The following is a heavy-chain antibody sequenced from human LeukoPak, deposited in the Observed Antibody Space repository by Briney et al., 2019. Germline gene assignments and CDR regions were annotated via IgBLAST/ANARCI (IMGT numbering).Heavy chain of an antibody. D-gene: IGHD4-17*01. CDR1: GGSISSGDYY. V-gene: IGHV4-30-4*01. CDR2: IYYSGST. J-gene: IGHJ3*02. CDR3: ARDLLDDYGESSAFDI. Sequence: SETLSLTCTVSGGSISSGDYYWSWIRQPPGKGLEWIGYIYYSGSTYYNPSLKSRVTISVDTSKNQFSLKLSSVTAADTAVYYCARDLLDDYGESSAFDIWGQGTMVTVSS.